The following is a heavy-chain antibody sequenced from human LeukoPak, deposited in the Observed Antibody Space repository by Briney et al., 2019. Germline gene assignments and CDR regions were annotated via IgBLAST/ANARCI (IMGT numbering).Heavy chain of an antibody. D-gene: IGHD2-2*01. J-gene: IGHJ3*02. Sequence: PGGSLRLSCAASGFTFSSYGMHWVRQAPGKGLEWVAFIRYDGSNKYYADSVKGRFTISRDNSKNTLYLQMNSLRAEDTAVYYCASSVPAANDAFDIWGQGTMVTVSS. CDR2: IRYDGSNK. V-gene: IGHV3-30*02. CDR3: ASSVPAANDAFDI. CDR1: GFTFSSYG.